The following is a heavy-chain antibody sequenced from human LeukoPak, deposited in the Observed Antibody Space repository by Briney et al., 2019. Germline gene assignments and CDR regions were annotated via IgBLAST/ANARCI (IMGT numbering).Heavy chain of an antibody. J-gene: IGHJ6*03. CDR3: ARDGGAGIAAAGTFDYYYYYMDV. CDR1: GGTFSSYA. Sequence: SVKVSCKASGGTFSSYAISWVRQAPGQGLEWMGGIIPIFGTANYAQKFQGRVTITADESTSTAYMELSSLRSEDTAVYYCARDGGAGIAAAGTFDYYYYYMDVWGKGTTVTISS. V-gene: IGHV1-69*13. D-gene: IGHD6-13*01. CDR2: IIPIFGTA.